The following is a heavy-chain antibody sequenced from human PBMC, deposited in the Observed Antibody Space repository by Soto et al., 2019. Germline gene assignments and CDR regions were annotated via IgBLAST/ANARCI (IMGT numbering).Heavy chain of an antibody. CDR2: IFPSDSDT. CDR3: ARKDKSGYFNWFDP. V-gene: IGHV5-51*01. J-gene: IGHJ5*02. Sequence: GESLKISFTASGYKFTSSWIAWVRQMPGKGLEWMGIIFPSDSDTRYSPSVQGQVTISADRSTSTVLLQWASLKASDTAVYFCARKDKSGYFNWFDPWGQGTLVTVSS. CDR1: GYKFTSSW. D-gene: IGHD3-22*01.